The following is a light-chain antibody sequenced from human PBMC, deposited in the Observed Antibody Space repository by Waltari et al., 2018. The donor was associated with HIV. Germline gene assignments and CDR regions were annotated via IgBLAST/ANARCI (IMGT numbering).Light chain of an antibody. J-gene: IGLJ3*02. Sequence: FMLTQPHSVSESPGKTTTFSCTRTTGRIGSKSVQWYQQRPGSAPIIVIFENTKRPSGVPDRFSGSIDSSSNSASLTISGLKTEDEATYYCQSYDDNNSWIFGGGTMLTVL. CDR3: QSYDDNNSWI. CDR2: ENT. CDR1: TGRIGSKS. V-gene: IGLV6-57*04.